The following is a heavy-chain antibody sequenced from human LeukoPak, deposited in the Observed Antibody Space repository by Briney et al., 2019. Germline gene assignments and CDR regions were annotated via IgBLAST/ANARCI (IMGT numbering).Heavy chain of an antibody. CDR1: GFTFSSYS. Sequence: GGSLRLSCAASGFTFSSYSMNWVRQAPGKGLEWVSSISSSSSYIYYADSVKGRFTISRDNAKNSLYLQMNSLRAEDTAVYYCARDRDGDIVVVPAAMTFDYWGQGTLVTVSS. CDR3: ARDRDGDIVVVPAAMTFDY. J-gene: IGHJ4*02. D-gene: IGHD2-2*01. CDR2: ISSSSSYI. V-gene: IGHV3-21*01.